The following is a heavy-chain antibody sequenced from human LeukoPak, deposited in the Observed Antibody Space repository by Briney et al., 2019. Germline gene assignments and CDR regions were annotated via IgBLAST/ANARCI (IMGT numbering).Heavy chain of an antibody. J-gene: IGHJ4*02. CDR1: GFPFSNYW. CDR3: ARDRSGEQQLVPVGY. V-gene: IGHV3-11*01. D-gene: IGHD6-13*01. CDR2: ISSSGSTI. Sequence: GGSLRLSCAASGFPFSNYWMTWVRQAPGKGLEWVSYISSSGSTIYYADSVKGRFTISRDNAKNSLYLQMNSLRAEDTAVYYCARDRSGEQQLVPVGYWGQGTLVTVSS.